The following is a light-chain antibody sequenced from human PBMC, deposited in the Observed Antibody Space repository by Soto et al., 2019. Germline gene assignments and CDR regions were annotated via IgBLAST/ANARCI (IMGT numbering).Light chain of an antibody. CDR3: SSYAGSNKLVV. CDR1: SSDAGGYND. CDR2: GVT. J-gene: IGLJ2*01. V-gene: IGLV2-8*01. Sequence: QSALTQPPSASGSPGQSFTISCTGTSSDAGGYNDVSWYQQHPGKAPKLIIYGVTQRPSGVPDRISGSKSGNTASLTVSGLQAEDEADYYCSSYAGSNKLVVFGGGTKLTVL.